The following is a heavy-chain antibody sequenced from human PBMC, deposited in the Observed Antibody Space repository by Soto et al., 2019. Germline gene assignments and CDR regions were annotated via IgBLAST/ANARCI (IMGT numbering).Heavy chain of an antibody. Sequence: SETLSLTCTVSGGSISSYYWSWIRQPPGKGLEWIGYIYYSGSTNYNPSLKSRVTISVDTSKNQFSLKLSSVTAADTAVYYCARGVAAGTVYYYYGMDVWGQGTTVTVSS. D-gene: IGHD6-13*01. CDR2: IYYSGST. V-gene: IGHV4-59*01. J-gene: IGHJ6*02. CDR3: ARGVAAGTVYYYYGMDV. CDR1: GGSISSYY.